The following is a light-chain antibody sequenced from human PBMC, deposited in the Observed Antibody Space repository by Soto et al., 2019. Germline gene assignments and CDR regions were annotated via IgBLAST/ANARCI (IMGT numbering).Light chain of an antibody. Sequence: EIVFIPAPRPPSLSPGERATLSCRASRSVGSSYLAWFQQKPGQAPRLLIYGASTRATDIPDRFSGSGSGTDFTLTITRLEPEDFAVYYCQQYGSSLWTFGQGTKVDIK. CDR1: RSVGSSY. J-gene: IGKJ1*01. CDR3: QQYGSSLWT. V-gene: IGKV3-20*01. CDR2: GAS.